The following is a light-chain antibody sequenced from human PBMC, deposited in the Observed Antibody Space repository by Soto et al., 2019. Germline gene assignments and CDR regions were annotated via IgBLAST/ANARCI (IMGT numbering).Light chain of an antibody. J-gene: IGKJ3*01. CDR1: QSVSSSY. Sequence: EIVLTHSPGTLSLSPGERATLSCRASQSVSSSYLAWYQQKPGQAPRLLIYDTFDRATGIPDRFSASGSGTDFTLTISRLEPEDFAVYYCQHYGTSALFGPGTKVDIK. CDR2: DTF. V-gene: IGKV3-20*01. CDR3: QHYGTSAL.